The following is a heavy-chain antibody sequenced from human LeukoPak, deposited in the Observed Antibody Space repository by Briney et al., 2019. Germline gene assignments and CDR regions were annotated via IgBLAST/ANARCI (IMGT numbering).Heavy chain of an antibody. CDR2: ISGSDQST. CDR3: AKDERNWNYNLASQTYD. D-gene: IGHD1-7*01. V-gene: IGHV3-23*01. J-gene: IGHJ4*02. CDR1: GFTFSSSA. Sequence: GGSLRLSCAASGFTFSSSAMSWVRQAPGKGLEWVSVISGSDQSTYYAGSVKGRFTISRDNSKNTLYLQMSSLRAEDTAVYYCAKDERNWNYNLASQTYDWGQGTLVTVSS.